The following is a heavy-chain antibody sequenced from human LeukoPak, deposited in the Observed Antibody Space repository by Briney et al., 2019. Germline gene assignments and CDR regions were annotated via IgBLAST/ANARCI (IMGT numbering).Heavy chain of an antibody. V-gene: IGHV3-11*01. J-gene: IGHJ4*01. CDR1: EFNINDSS. CDR2: IIWSGSDI. D-gene: IGHD2-8*01. CDR3: STDPRLLMY. Sequence: SEFNINDSSMTWIGQTPGKGLEWLAYIIWSGSDIYFADSVKGPFTISRDNAKNSLYLQMNSLRPEDTALYYCSTDPRLLMYWGHGTLVTVSS.